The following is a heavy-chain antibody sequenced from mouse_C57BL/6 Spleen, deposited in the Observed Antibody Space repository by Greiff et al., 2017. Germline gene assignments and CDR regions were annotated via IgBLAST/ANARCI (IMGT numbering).Heavy chain of an antibody. J-gene: IGHJ2*01. V-gene: IGHV1-52*01. CDR2: IDPSDSET. CDR3: ARSPYSNSSYFDY. CDR1: GYTFTSYW. Sequence: QVQLQQPGAELVRPGSSVKLSCKASGYTFTSYWMHWVKQRPIQGLEWIGNIDPSDSETHYNQKFKDKATLTVDKSSSTAYMQLSSLTSEDSAVYYCARSPYSNSSYFDYWGQGTTLTVSS. D-gene: IGHD2-5*01.